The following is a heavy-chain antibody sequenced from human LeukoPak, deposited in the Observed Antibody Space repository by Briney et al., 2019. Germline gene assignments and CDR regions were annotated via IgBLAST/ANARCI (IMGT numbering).Heavy chain of an antibody. Sequence: SETLSLTCAVYGGSFSGYYWSWIRQPPGKGLEWIGEINHSGSTNYNPSLKSRVTISVDTSKNQFSLKLSSVTAADAAVYYCARSFQDTAMVFDYWGQGTLVTVSS. V-gene: IGHV4-34*01. D-gene: IGHD5-18*01. CDR2: INHSGST. CDR1: GGSFSGYY. CDR3: ARSFQDTAMVFDY. J-gene: IGHJ4*02.